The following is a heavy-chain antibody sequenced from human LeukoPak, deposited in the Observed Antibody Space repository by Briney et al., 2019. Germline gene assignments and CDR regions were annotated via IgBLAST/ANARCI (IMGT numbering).Heavy chain of an antibody. D-gene: IGHD3-22*01. CDR3: AKGRIAYYDSSDAFDI. J-gene: IGHJ3*02. V-gene: IGHV3-23*01. CDR1: GFTFSSYA. Sequence: GGSLRLSCAGSGFTFSSYAMSWVRQAPGKGLEWVSAISGSGGSTYYADSVKGRFTISRDNSKNTLYLQMNSLRAEDTAVYYCAKGRIAYYDSSDAFDIWGQGTMVTVSS. CDR2: ISGSGGST.